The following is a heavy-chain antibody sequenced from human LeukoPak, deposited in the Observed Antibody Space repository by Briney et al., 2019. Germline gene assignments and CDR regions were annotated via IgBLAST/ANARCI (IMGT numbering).Heavy chain of an antibody. CDR2: IYTSGST. CDR3: ARAGGYSSSWSIYYYYYMGV. J-gene: IGHJ6*03. V-gene: IGHV4-61*02. D-gene: IGHD6-13*01. Sequence: SETLSLTCTVSGGSISSGSYYWSWIRQPAGKGLEWIGRIYTSGSTNYNPSLKSRATISVDTSKNQFSLKLSSVTAADTAVYYCARAGGYSSSWSIYYYYYMGVWGKGTTVTISS. CDR1: GGSISSGSYY.